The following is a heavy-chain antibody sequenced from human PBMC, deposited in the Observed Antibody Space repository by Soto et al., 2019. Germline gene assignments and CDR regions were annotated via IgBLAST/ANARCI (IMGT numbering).Heavy chain of an antibody. CDR1: GFTFSSYG. Sequence: QVQLVESGGGVVQPGRSLRLSCAASGFTFSSYGMHWVRQAPGKGLEWVAVISYDGSNKYYADSVKGRFTISRDNSKNTLYLQMNSLRAEDTAVYYCAKDGAGLGIQLWKGWVDYWGQGTLVTVSS. V-gene: IGHV3-30*18. CDR2: ISYDGSNK. CDR3: AKDGAGLGIQLWKGWVDY. J-gene: IGHJ4*02. D-gene: IGHD5-18*01.